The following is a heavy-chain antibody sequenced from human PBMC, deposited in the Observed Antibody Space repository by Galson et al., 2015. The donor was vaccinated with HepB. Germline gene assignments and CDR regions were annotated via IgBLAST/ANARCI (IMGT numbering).Heavy chain of an antibody. CDR2: INWNGGST. D-gene: IGHD3-10*01. CDR1: GFTFDDYG. CDR3: ARGHVLLWFGELGAFDI. J-gene: IGHJ3*02. V-gene: IGHV3-20*04. Sequence: SLRLSCAASGFTFDDYGMSWVRQAPGKGLEWVSGINWNGGSTGYADSVKGRFTISRDNAKNSLYLQMNSLRAEDTALYYCARGHVLLWFGELGAFDIWGQGTMVTVSS.